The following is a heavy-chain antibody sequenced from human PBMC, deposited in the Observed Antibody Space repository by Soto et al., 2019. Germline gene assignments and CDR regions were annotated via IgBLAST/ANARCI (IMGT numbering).Heavy chain of an antibody. CDR2: ISATGVGT. CDR3: AKDRRAGGNSAFYFDL. V-gene: IGHV3-23*01. CDR1: GFKFSNYA. Sequence: GGSLRLSCVASGFKFSNYAMSWVRQAPGKGLEWVSLISATGVGTYYADSVKGRFTISRDNSHNTLYLQVHSLTAEDTAVYYCAKDRRAGGNSAFYFDLWGQGAKVTVYS. D-gene: IGHD3-16*01. J-gene: IGHJ4*02.